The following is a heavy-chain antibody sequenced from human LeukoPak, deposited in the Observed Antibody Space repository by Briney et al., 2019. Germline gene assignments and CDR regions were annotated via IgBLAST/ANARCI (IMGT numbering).Heavy chain of an antibody. D-gene: IGHD4-17*01. CDR2: ISSGTTYI. Sequence: PGGSLRLSCAASGFTFRSFSMNWVRQAPGKGLEWVSFISSGTTYIYYADSVKGRFTISKDDAKNSLYLQMNSLRVEDTAVYYCARDHPVTTRIDYWGQGTLVTVSS. J-gene: IGHJ4*02. CDR1: GFTFRSFS. CDR3: ARDHPVTTRIDY. V-gene: IGHV3-21*01.